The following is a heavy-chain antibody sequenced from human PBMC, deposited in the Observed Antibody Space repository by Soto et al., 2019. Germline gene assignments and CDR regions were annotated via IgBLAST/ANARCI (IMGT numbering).Heavy chain of an antibody. CDR1: GFTFSSYS. V-gene: IGHV3-21*01. CDR3: ARDSSPYDILAGRFDY. Sequence: GSLRLSCAASGFTFSSYSMNWVRQAPGKGLEWVSSISSSSSYIYYADSVKGRFTISRDNAKNSLYLQMNSLRAEDTAVYYCARDSSPYDILAGRFDYWGQGTLVTVSS. J-gene: IGHJ4*02. CDR2: ISSSSSYI. D-gene: IGHD3-9*01.